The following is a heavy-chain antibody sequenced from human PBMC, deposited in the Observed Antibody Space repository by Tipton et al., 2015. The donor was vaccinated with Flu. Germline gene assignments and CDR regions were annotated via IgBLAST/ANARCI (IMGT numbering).Heavy chain of an antibody. D-gene: IGHD3-10*01. CDR2: IYYSGST. J-gene: IGHJ3*02. V-gene: IGHV4-59*01. CDR3: ARDVITMVRGVIITLAFDI. Sequence: TLSLTCTVSGGSISSYYWSWIRQPPGKGLEWIGYIYYSGSTNYNPSLKSRVTISVDTSKNQFSLKLSSVTAADTAVYYCARDVITMVRGVIITLAFDIWGQVTMVTVSS. CDR1: GGSISSYY.